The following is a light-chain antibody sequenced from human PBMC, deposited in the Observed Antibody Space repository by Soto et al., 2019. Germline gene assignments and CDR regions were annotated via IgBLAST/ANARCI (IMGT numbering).Light chain of an antibody. J-gene: IGKJ5*01. V-gene: IGKV3D-20*02. Sequence: EFVLTQSPGTLSLSPGERATLSCGASQSFTSNYLAWYQQKPGQAPRLLIYGASTRATGIPDRFSGSGSGTDFTLTISSLEPEDSAVYYCQQRHMWPITFGQGTRLEIK. CDR2: GAS. CDR1: QSFTSNY. CDR3: QQRHMWPIT.